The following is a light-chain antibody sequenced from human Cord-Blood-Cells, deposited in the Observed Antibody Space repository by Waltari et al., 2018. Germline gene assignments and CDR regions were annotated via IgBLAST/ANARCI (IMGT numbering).Light chain of an antibody. CDR3: QQSYSTPYT. CDR2: AAA. V-gene: IGKV1-39*01. CDR1: QSISSY. Sequence: DIQMNQAPSSLSASVGDRVTITCRASQSISSYLHWYQQKPGKAPKLLIYAAASLQSRVPSTFSGSGSGTDFTLTISSLQPEDFATYYCQQSYSTPYTFGQGTKLEIK. J-gene: IGKJ2*01.